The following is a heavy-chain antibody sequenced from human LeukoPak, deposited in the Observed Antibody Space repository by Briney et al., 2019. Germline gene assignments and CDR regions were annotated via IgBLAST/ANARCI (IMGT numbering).Heavy chain of an antibody. CDR1: GFTVSSNY. Sequence: GGSLRLSCAASGFTVSSNYMSWVRQAPGKGLEWVSVIYSGGSTYYADSVKGRFTLSRDNSKNTLHPQMNSLRVEDTAVYYCARDSGAAAGRGMDVWGQGTTVTVSS. CDR2: IYSGGST. CDR3: ARDSGAAAGRGMDV. V-gene: IGHV3-53*01. J-gene: IGHJ6*02. D-gene: IGHD6-13*01.